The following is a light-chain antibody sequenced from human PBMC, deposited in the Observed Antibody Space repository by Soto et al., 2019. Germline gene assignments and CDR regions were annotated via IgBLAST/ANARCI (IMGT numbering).Light chain of an antibody. CDR2: AAS. CDR1: QSISSY. Sequence: DIQMTQSPSSLSASVGDRVTITCRARQSISSYLNWYQQKPGKAPKLLIYAASTLQSGVPSRFSGSGSGTEFTRTISSLQPEDFATYYCQQLNTYPETFGQGTKGDSK. CDR3: QQLNTYPET. V-gene: IGKV1-9*01. J-gene: IGKJ1*01.